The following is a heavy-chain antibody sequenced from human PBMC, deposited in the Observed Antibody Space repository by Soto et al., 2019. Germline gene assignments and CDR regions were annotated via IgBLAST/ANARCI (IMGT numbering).Heavy chain of an antibody. D-gene: IGHD2-15*01. CDR3: ARDLRYCSGGSCPYSYYGMDV. V-gene: IGHV1-46*01. CDR2: IDPSGGRT. CDR1: VYSFTAYY. Sequence: ALVKVSCKTSVYSFTAYYLQWVRQAPGQGLEWMGIIDPSGGRTTYAQRFQGRVTMTRDTSTSTVHMELSSLRSEDTAVYYCARDLRYCSGGSCPYSYYGMDVWGQGTTVTVSS. J-gene: IGHJ6*02.